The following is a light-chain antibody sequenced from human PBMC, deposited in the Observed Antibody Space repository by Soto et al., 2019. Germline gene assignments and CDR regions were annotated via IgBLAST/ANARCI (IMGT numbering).Light chain of an antibody. V-gene: IGKV1-5*01. CDR3: QQYSTYIRT. CDR2: DAS. J-gene: IGKJ1*01. CDR1: QSIGSG. Sequence: DIQMTQSPSTLSASVGDRVTITCRASQSIGSGLAWFQQKPGKAPKLLIYDASSLGSGVPPRFSGSGSGTEFTLTVSSLQPDDFAAYYCQQYSTYIRTFGRGTKVEVK.